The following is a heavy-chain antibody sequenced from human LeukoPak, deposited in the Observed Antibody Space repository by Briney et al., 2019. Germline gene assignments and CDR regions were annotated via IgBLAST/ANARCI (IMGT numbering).Heavy chain of an antibody. CDR2: IKSDGSST. Sequence: GGSLRLSCAASGFTFSSYWMHWVRQAPGKGLVWVSRIKSDGSSTRYADSVKGRFTISRDNAKNTLYLQMNSLRAEDTAVYYCARVYSSSWYVGYYYGMDVWGQGTTVTVSS. CDR1: GFTFSSYW. J-gene: IGHJ6*02. D-gene: IGHD6-13*01. CDR3: ARVYSSSWYVGYYYGMDV. V-gene: IGHV3-74*01.